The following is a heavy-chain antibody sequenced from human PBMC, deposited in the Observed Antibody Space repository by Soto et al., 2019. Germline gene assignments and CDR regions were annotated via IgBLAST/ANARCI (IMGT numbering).Heavy chain of an antibody. J-gene: IGHJ6*02. CDR1: GFTFGSYG. CDR3: ARAVAGTVYYYYGMDV. D-gene: IGHD6-19*01. V-gene: IGHV3-33*01. CDR2: IWYDGSNK. Sequence: ESGGGVVQPGRSLRLSCAASGFTFGSYGMHWVRQAPGKGLEWVAVIWYDGSNKYYADSVKGRFTISRDNSKNTLYLQMNSLRAEDTAVYYCARAVAGTVYYYYGMDVWGQGTTVTVSS.